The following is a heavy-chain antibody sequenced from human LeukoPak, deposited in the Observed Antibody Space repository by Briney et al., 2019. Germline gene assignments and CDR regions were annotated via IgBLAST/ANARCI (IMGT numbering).Heavy chain of an antibody. D-gene: IGHD6-6*01. V-gene: IGHV3-23*01. CDR2: ISGSGITT. CDR3: AKTGLYSSSSRGYFDY. Sequence: GGSLRPSCAASGFTFSNYVMGWVRQPPGEGLQWVSVISGSGITTYYARSVKGRFTISRDNSKNTLYLQMNNLRAEDTAIYYCAKTGLYSSSSRGYFDYWGQGTLVTVSS. CDR1: GFTFSNYV. J-gene: IGHJ4*02.